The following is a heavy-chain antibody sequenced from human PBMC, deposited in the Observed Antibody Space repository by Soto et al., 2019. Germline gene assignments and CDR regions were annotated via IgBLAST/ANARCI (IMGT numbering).Heavy chain of an antibody. J-gene: IGHJ6*02. CDR3: ARDGKQQLVTYYYYYGMDV. CDR1: GFTFSSYA. V-gene: IGHV3-30-3*01. Sequence: QVQLVESGGGVVQPGRSLRLSCAASGFTFSSYAMHWVRQAPGKGLEWVAVISYDGSNKYYADSVKGRFTISRDNSKNRLYLQMNSLRDEDTAVYYCARDGKQQLVTYYYYYGMDVWGQGTTVTVSS. CDR2: ISYDGSNK. D-gene: IGHD6-13*01.